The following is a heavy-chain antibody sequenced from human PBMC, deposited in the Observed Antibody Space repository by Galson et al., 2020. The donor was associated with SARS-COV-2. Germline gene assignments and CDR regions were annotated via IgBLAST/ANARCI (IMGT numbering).Heavy chain of an antibody. J-gene: IGHJ6*02. Sequence: SQTLSLTCAISGDSVSSNSAAWNWIRQSPSRGLEWLGRTYYRSKWYNDYAVSVKSRITINPDTSKNQFSLQLNSVTPEDTAVYYCARERGSAAAAAGYYYYGMDVWGQGTTVTVSS. CDR1: GDSVSSNSAA. CDR3: ARERGSAAAAAGYYYYGMDV. V-gene: IGHV6-1*01. D-gene: IGHD6-13*01. CDR2: TYYRSKWYN.